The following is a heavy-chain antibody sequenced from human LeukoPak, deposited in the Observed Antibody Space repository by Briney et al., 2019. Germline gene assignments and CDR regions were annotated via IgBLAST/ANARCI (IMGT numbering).Heavy chain of an antibody. CDR3: TTEITMVRGVIIRRRKVPVDY. Sequence: PGGSLRLSCAASGFTFSNAWMSWVRQAPGEGLEWVGRIKSKTDGGTTDYAAPVKGRFTISRDDSKNTLYLQMNSLKTEDTAVYYCTTEITMVRGVIIRRRKVPVDYWGQGTLVTVSS. D-gene: IGHD3-10*01. V-gene: IGHV3-15*01. CDR2: IKSKTDGGTT. CDR1: GFTFSNAW. J-gene: IGHJ4*02.